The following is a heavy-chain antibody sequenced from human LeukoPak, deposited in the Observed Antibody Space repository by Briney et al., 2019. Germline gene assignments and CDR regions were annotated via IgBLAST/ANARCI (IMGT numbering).Heavy chain of an antibody. J-gene: IGHJ4*02. D-gene: IGHD6-6*01. CDR3: ARIYSSSSGYYFDY. Sequence: SGTLSLTCAVSGYSISSGYYWGWIRQPPGKGLEWIGNIYHSGSTYYNPSLKSRVTISLDTSKNQFSLKLSSVTAADTAVYYCARIYSSSSGYYFDYWGQGTLVTVSS. CDR1: GYSISSGYY. V-gene: IGHV4-38-2*01. CDR2: IYHSGST.